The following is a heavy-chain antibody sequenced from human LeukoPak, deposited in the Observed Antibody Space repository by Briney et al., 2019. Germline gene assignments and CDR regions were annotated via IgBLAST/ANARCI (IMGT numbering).Heavy chain of an antibody. D-gene: IGHD6-19*01. Sequence: GGSLTLSCVASGFTLSGYWMHWVRQVPGKGLVWVSRINSDETSTSYADSVKGRFTISRDNAKNTLYLQMNSLRAEDTAVYYCAKDSGIAVAGTLRAFDIWGQGTMVTVSS. CDR1: GFTLSGYW. CDR3: AKDSGIAVAGTLRAFDI. J-gene: IGHJ3*02. V-gene: IGHV3-74*01. CDR2: INSDETST.